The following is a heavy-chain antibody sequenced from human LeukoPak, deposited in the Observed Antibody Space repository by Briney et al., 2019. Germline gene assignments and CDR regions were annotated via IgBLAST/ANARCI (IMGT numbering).Heavy chain of an antibody. CDR1: GYTFTGYY. V-gene: IGHV1-2*02. CDR2: INPNSGGT. J-gene: IGHJ4*02. D-gene: IGHD3-10*01. CDR3: ARDLKSSITMVRGVIIFDRK. Sequence: ASVKASCKASGYTFTGYYMHWVRQAPGQGLEWMGWINPNSGGTNYAQKFQGRVTMTRDTSISTAYMELSRLRSDDTAVYYCARDLKSSITMVRGVIIFDRKWGQGTLVTVSS.